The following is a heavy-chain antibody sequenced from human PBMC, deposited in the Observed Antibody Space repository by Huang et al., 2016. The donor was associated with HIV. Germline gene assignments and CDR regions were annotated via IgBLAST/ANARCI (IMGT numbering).Heavy chain of an antibody. D-gene: IGHD3-10*01. CDR1: GYKFTHYA. V-gene: IGHV7-4-1*02. CDR2: INTNTGNP. J-gene: IGHJ6*02. CDR3: TREAGGTTVYMDV. Sequence: QVLLVQSGSELKKPGASVKVSCRASGYKFTHYAMNWVRQAPGQGLEWRGWINTNTGNPTYGQDFIGRCLFSLDTSVNTAYLEISNLRAEDTAVYFCTREAGGTTVYMDVWGAGTTVTVS.